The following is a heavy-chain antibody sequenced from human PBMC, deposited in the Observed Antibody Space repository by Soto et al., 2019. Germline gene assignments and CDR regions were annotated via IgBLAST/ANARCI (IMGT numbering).Heavy chain of an antibody. Sequence: SVNVSCKASGYHFSEKKITWLRRAPGQGLEWMGRINPKSDDTNYAPKFPGRVTITRDTSIDTAYLELTGLTSVDTATYYCARKHARDDIRSGLDPWGQGTLV. V-gene: IGHV1-2*02. J-gene: IGHJ5*02. D-gene: IGHD1-1*01. CDR3: ARKHARDDIRSGLDP. CDR2: INPKSDDT. CDR1: GYHFSEKK.